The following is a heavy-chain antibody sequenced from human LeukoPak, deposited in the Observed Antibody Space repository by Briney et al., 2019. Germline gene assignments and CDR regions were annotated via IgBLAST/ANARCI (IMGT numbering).Heavy chain of an antibody. J-gene: IGHJ6*03. Sequence: KPSETLSLTCTVSGGSISSHYWSWIRQPPGKGLEWIGYIYYSGSTNYNPSLKSRVTISVHTSKNQFSLKLSSVTAADTAVYYCARDGFYYHYYMDVWGEGTTVTVSS. CDR1: GGSISSHY. V-gene: IGHV4-59*11. CDR2: IYYSGST. CDR3: ARDGFYYHYYMDV. D-gene: IGHD1-14*01.